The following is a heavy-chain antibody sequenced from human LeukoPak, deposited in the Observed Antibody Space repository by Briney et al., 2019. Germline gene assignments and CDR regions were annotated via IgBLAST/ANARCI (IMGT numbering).Heavy chain of an antibody. CDR2: ISSSSSYI. CDR3: ARDPRTVAYCGGDCYPDY. D-gene: IGHD2-21*02. J-gene: IGHJ4*02. V-gene: IGHV3-21*01. Sequence: GGSLRLSCAASGFTFDDYAMHWVRQAPGKGLEWVSSISSSSSYIYYADSVKGRFTISRDNAKNSLYLQMNSLRAEDTAVYYCARDPRTVAYCGGDCYPDYWGQGTLVTVSS. CDR1: GFTFDDYA.